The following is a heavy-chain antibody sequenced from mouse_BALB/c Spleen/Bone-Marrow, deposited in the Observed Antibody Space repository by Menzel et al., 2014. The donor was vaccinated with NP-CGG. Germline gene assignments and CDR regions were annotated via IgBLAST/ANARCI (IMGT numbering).Heavy chain of an antibody. CDR3: ARLGHYGSFAF. CDR2: INPDSSTI. J-gene: IGHJ3*01. V-gene: IGHV4-1*02. CDR1: GFDFSRFW. Sequence: EVKLLESGGGLVQPGGSLKLSCAASGFDFSRFWMSWVRQAPGKGLEWIGEINPDSSTINYTPSLKDKFIISRDNAKNTLYLQMSKVRSEDTALYYCARLGHYGSFAFWGQGTLVTVSA. D-gene: IGHD1-2*01.